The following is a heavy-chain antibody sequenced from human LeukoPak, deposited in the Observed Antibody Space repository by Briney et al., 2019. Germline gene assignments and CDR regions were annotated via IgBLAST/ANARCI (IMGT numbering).Heavy chain of an antibody. D-gene: IGHD6-19*01. V-gene: IGHV3-53*01. J-gene: IGHJ5*02. CDR2: IYSGGST. Sequence: GGSLRLSCAASGLTVSSNYMSWVRQAPGKGLEWVSVIYSGGSTYYADSVKGRFTISRDNSKNTLYLQMNSLRAEDTAVYYCARGVSSSGWYSSLDPWGQGTLVTVSS. CDR3: ARGVSSSGWYSSLDP. CDR1: GLTVSSNY.